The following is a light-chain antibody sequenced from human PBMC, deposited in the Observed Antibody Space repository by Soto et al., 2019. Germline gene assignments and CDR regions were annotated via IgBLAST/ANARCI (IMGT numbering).Light chain of an antibody. CDR3: QHYYTTLT. CDR1: QSVLLTSNNKNY. CDR2: WAS. V-gene: IGKV4-1*01. J-gene: IGKJ4*01. Sequence: DIVMTQSPDSLAVSLGERATINCKSSQSVLLTSNNKNYLAWYQQKPGQPPKVLISWASTRESGVPDRFRCSGSGTDFTLTITSLQAEDVAVYYCQHYYTTLTFGGGTKVEIK.